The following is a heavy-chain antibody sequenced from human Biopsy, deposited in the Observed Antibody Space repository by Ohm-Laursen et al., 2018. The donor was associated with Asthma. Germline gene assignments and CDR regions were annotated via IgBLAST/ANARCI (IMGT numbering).Heavy chain of an antibody. CDR1: GFSLRTPGVG. D-gene: IGHD3-9*01. J-gene: IGHJ5*02. V-gene: IGHV2-5*02. CDR3: ALSQDSGFDDHSPSWFDP. CDR2: IYWDDYN. Sequence: TQTLTLTCSFSGFSLRTPGVGVGWIRQSPVKALEWLALIYWDDYNLFRPSLKRRLTITKDPSKNQVVLTMTKMGPVDSGTYYCALSQDSGFDDHSPSWFDPWGQGTLVTVSS.